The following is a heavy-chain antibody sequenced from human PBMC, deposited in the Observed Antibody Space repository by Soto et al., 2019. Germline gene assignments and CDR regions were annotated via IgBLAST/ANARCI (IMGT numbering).Heavy chain of an antibody. V-gene: IGHV4-39*01. CDR1: GISVSTSDYY. Sequence: TSETLSLTCTVSGISVSTSDYYWGWVRQPPGKGLDWIGNIYYSGSTFYNPSLRSRVTISVDTSKNQFSLKLNSVTAADTAVYFCAGFVVPASRNSDFVYWGQGTLVTVSS. CDR2: IYYSGST. J-gene: IGHJ4*02. CDR3: AGFVVPASRNSDFVY. D-gene: IGHD2-15*01.